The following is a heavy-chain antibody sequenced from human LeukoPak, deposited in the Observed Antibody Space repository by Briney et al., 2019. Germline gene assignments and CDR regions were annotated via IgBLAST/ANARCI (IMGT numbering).Heavy chain of an antibody. CDR3: ARVSIDRDYGDRGVY. D-gene: IGHD4-17*01. V-gene: IGHV3-30-3*01. CDR1: GFTFSSYA. Sequence: GGSLRLSCAASGFTFSSYAMHWVRQAPGKGLEWVAVISYDGSNKYYVDSVKGRFTISRDNSKNTLYLQMNSLRAEDTAVYYCARVSIDRDYGDRGVYWGQGTLVTVSS. J-gene: IGHJ4*02. CDR2: ISYDGSNK.